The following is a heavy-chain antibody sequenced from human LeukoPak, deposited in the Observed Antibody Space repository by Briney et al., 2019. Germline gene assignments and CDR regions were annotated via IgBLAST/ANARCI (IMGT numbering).Heavy chain of an antibody. D-gene: IGHD2-2*01. V-gene: IGHV1-69*02. Sequence: ASVKVSCKASGGTFSSYTISWVRQAPGQGLEWMGRIIPILGIANYAQNFQGRVTITADKSTSTAYMELSSLRSEDTAVYYCARGYCSSTSCYRDAFDIWGQGTMVTVSS. CDR3: ARGYCSSTSCYRDAFDI. J-gene: IGHJ3*02. CDR2: IIPILGIA. CDR1: GGTFSSYT.